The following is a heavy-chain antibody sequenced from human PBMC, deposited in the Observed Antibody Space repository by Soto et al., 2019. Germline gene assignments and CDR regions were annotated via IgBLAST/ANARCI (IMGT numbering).Heavy chain of an antibody. J-gene: IGHJ6*02. CDR3: ARLHYQYGMDV. CDR1: GFVFNTFC. CDR2: IWYDGSKK. V-gene: IGHV3-33*03. D-gene: IGHD4-17*01. Sequence: GGSLRLSCAASGFVFNTFCMHWVRQAPGKGLEWVAVIWYDGSKKYYADSVQGRFTISRDNSRNTLFLQMSSLTAEDTAVYYCARLHYQYGMDVWGQGTTVTVSS.